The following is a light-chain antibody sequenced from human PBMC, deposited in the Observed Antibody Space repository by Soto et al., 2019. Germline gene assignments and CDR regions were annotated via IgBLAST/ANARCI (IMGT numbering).Light chain of an antibody. Sequence: DIQMTQSPSSLSASVGDRVTITCRANQDISNNLAWFQQKPGEAPKSLIYAASSLHNGVPSKFSGSGSGRDFTLTISSLQPEDFVTYYCQQYQIYSLTFGQGTRL. J-gene: IGKJ5*01. CDR2: AAS. CDR3: QQYQIYSLT. CDR1: QDISNN. V-gene: IGKV1-16*02.